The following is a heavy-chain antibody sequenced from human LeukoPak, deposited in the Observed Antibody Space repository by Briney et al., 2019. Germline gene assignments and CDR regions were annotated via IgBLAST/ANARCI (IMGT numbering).Heavy chain of an antibody. V-gene: IGHV1-2*02. D-gene: IGHD3-22*01. CDR2: INPNTGGT. CDR3: ARDERYDSSGYPFDY. CDR1: GYTFTGYF. J-gene: IGHJ4*02. Sequence: GASLKVSRKASGYTFTGYFMHWVRQAPGQGLEWMGWINPNTGGTNFAQTFQGRVTMTRDTSISTAYMELSRLRSDDTAVYYCARDERYDSSGYPFDYWGQGTLVTVSS.